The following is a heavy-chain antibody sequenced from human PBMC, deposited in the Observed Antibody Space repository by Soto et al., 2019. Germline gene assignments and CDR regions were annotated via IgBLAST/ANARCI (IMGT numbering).Heavy chain of an antibody. CDR1: GFSLSTSGMC. Sequence: SGPTLVNPTQTLTLTCTFSGFSLSTSGMCVSWIRQPPGKALEWLARIDWDDDKYYSTSLKTRLTISKDTSKNQVVLTMTNMDPVDTATYYCARMVCDYGDYEVTDYWGQGTLVTVSS. J-gene: IGHJ4*02. D-gene: IGHD4-17*01. CDR2: IDWDDDK. CDR3: ARMVCDYGDYEVTDY. V-gene: IGHV2-70*11.